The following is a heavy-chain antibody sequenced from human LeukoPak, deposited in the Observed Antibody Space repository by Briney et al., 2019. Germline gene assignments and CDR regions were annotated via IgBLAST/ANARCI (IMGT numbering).Heavy chain of an antibody. CDR1: GGTFSSYA. D-gene: IGHD2-2*01. CDR3: ARDVGYCSSTSCSRGDY. J-gene: IGHJ4*02. V-gene: IGHV1-18*01. Sequence: ASVKVSCKASGGTFSSYAFNWVRQAPGQGLEWMGRISAYNGNTDYAQKLQGRVTMTTDTSTTTAYMELRSLRSDDTAVYYCARDVGYCSSTSCSRGDYWGQGTLVTVSS. CDR2: ISAYNGNT.